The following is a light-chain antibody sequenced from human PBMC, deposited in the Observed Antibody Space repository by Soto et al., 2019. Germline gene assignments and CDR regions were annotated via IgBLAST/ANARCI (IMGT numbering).Light chain of an antibody. J-gene: IGLJ1*01. Sequence: QSALTQPASVSGSPGQSITISCTGTSSDVGSYNLVSWYQQHPGKAPKLMIYEGSKRPSGVSNRFSGPKSGNTASLTISGLHSEDHAHYYCCSYAGSSTYVFLTGTKLPLL. CDR1: SSDVGSYNL. CDR2: EGS. CDR3: CSYAGSSTYV. V-gene: IGLV2-23*01.